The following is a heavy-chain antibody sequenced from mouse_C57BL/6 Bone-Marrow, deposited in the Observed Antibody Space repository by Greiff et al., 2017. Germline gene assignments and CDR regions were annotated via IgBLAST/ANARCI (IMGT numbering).Heavy chain of an antibody. J-gene: IGHJ1*03. V-gene: IGHV1-55*01. D-gene: IGHD1-1*01. Sequence: QVQLQQPGAELVKPGASVKMSCKASGYTFTSYWLTWVKQRPGQGLEWIGDIYPGSGSTNYNEKFKSKATLTVDTSSSTAYMQLSSLTSEDSAVYYCARDYGSSSRYFDVWGTGTTVTVSS. CDR3: ARDYGSSSRYFDV. CDR1: GYTFTSYW. CDR2: IYPGSGST.